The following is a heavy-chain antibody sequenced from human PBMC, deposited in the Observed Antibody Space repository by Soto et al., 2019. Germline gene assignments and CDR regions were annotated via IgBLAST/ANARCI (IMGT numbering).Heavy chain of an antibody. CDR1: GYTFTGYY. CDR2: INPNSGGT. Sequence: VASVKVSCKASGYTFTGYYMHWVRQAPGQGLERMGWINPNSGGTNYAQKFQGWVTMTRDTSISTAYMGLSRLRSDDTAVYYCARGLLIVFVPAAIRYYYYYGMDVWGQGTTVTVSS. V-gene: IGHV1-2*04. CDR3: ARGLLIVFVPAAIRYYYYYGMDV. D-gene: IGHD2-2*01. J-gene: IGHJ6*02.